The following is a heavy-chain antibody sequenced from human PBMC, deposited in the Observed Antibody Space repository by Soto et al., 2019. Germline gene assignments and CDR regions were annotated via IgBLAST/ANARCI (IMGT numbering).Heavy chain of an antibody. D-gene: IGHD1-1*01. V-gene: IGHV3-15*07. CDR1: GFTFSTAW. J-gene: IGHJ4*02. CDR3: TWKGADFDY. CDR2: IVSKTAGGTI. Sequence: GGSLRLSCAASGFTFSTAWMNWVHQAPGKGLEWVGRIVSKTAGGTIDYAAPVNGRFTISRDDSKNMLYLQMNSLKIEDTAVFYCTWKGADFDYWGQGTLVTVSS.